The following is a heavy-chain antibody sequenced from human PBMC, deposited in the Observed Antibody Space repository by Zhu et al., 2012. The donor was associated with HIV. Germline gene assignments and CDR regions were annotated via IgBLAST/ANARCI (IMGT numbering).Heavy chain of an antibody. J-gene: IGHJ4*02. CDR2: IYYSGDT. V-gene: IGHV4-61*01. CDR3: AREQTDYCSGVTAVVGFDY. D-gene: IGHD2-15*01. CDR1: GSSVTSGSYY. Sequence: QVHLQESGPGLVKPSETLSLTCIVPGSSVTSGSYYWTWIRQPPGKGLEWIGYIYYSGDTNYNSSLKSRVSISLDTSKNQFSLKLNSVTAADTAVYYCAREQTDYCSGVTAVVGFDYWGQGNPYQRLF.